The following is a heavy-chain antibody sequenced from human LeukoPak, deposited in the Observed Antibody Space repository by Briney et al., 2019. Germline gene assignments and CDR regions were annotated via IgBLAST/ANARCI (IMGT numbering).Heavy chain of an antibody. CDR2: IKQDGSEK. D-gene: IGHD6-13*01. Sequence: GGSLRLSCAASGFTFSSCWMNWVRQAPGKGLEWVANIKQDGSEKYYVDSVKGRFTISRDNAKNSLYLQMNSLRAEDTAVYYCAKDRSLSSSGTGSFDYWGQGTLVTVSS. V-gene: IGHV3-7*01. CDR3: AKDRSLSSSGTGSFDY. J-gene: IGHJ4*02. CDR1: GFTFSSCW.